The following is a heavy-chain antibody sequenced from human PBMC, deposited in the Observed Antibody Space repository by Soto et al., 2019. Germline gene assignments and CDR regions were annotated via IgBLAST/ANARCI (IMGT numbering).Heavy chain of an antibody. Sequence: EVQLVESGGGLVQPGGSLRLSCAASGFTVSTNYMTWVLLAPGKGLEWVSVMFYGGSTYYAASVKGRFTLSRDDSKNTRYLQLNSMRAEYTAVDYCATPGRVHTLYYYYHGMDVWGQGTTGTVSS. CDR2: MFYGGST. CDR3: ATPGRVHTLYYYYHGMDV. J-gene: IGHJ6*02. CDR1: GFTVSTNY. D-gene: IGHD1-1*01. V-gene: IGHV3-66*01.